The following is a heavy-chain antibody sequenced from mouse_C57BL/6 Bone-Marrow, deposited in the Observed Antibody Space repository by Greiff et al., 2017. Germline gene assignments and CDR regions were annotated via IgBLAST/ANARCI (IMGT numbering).Heavy chain of an antibody. CDR2: IYPGDGAT. V-gene: IGHV1-82*01. D-gene: IGHD2-14*01. CDR1: GYAFSSSW. J-gene: IGHJ4*01. Sequence: QVQLKESGPELVKPGASVKISCKASGYAFSSSWMNWVKQRPGKGLEWIGRIYPGDGATNYNGKFKGKATLTADKSSSTAYMQLSSLTSEDSAVYFCARSRAYYRGAMDYWGQGTSVTVSS. CDR3: ARSRAYYRGAMDY.